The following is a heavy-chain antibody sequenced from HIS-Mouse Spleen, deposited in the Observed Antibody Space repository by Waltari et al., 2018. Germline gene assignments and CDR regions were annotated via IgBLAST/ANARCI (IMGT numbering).Heavy chain of an antibody. Sequence: QVQLVESGGGVVQPGRPLRLPCAASGLTFSSYASPWVRRAPGKGLEWVAVISYDGSNKYYADSVKGRFTISRDNSKNTLYLQMNSLRAEDTAVYYCARDRLGGSGSYYFDYWGQGTLVTVSS. CDR1: GLTFSSYA. CDR3: ARDRLGGSGSYYFDY. V-gene: IGHV3-30*04. CDR2: ISYDGSNK. J-gene: IGHJ4*02. D-gene: IGHD3-10*01.